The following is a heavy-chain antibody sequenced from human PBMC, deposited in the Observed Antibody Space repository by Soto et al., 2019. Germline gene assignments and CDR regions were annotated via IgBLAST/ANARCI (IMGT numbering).Heavy chain of an antibody. CDR2: MTADGRTI. CDR1: GFTFGDYW. V-gene: IGHV3-74*03. CDR3: ATAEVDY. Sequence: PGGSLRLSCAASGFTFGDYWMHWVRQPPGKGPEWVSRMTADGRTIQYADSVKGRFTASRDNAKSTLYLQMNSLRAEDTAVYYCATAEVDYWGPGTLVTVS. J-gene: IGHJ4*02.